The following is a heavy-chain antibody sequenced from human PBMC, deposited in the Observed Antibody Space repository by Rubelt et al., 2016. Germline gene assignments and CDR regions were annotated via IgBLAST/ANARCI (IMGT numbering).Heavy chain of an antibody. CDR1: SSYG. CDR2: IWYDGSNK. Sequence: SSYGMHWVRQAPGKGLEWVAVIWYDGSNKHYADSVKDRFTISRDNSKNTLYLQMNNLRAEDTAVYYCARPRINYGDYNAFDIWGQGTTVTVPS. CDR3: ARPRINYGDYNAFDI. D-gene: IGHD4-17*01. V-gene: IGHV3-33*01. J-gene: IGHJ3*02.